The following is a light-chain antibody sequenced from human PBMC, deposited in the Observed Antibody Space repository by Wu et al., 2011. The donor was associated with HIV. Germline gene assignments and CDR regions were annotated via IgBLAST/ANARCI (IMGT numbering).Light chain of an antibody. CDR3: QQYSSXPPLFT. V-gene: IGKV3-20*01. CDR2: GAS. Sequence: EIVLTQSPGTLSLSPGERATLSCRASQSVSSSYLAWYQQKPGQAPRLLIYGASSRATGIPDRFSGSGSGTDFTLTISKLESEDFAVYYCQQYSSXPPLFTFGQGDQAGDQT. CDR1: QSVSSSY. J-gene: IGKJ2*01.